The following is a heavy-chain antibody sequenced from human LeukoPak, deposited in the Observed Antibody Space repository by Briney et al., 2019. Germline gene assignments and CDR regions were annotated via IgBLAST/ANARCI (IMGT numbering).Heavy chain of an antibody. J-gene: IGHJ4*02. CDR3: AKDRYCSGGSCPDY. V-gene: IGHV3-72*01. Sequence: GGSLRLSCAASGFTFSDHYMDWVRQAPGKGLEWVGRARNKANSYATEYAASVKGRFTISRDDSENSLYLQMNSLKTEDTAVYYCAKDRYCSGGSCPDYWGQGTLVTVSS. CDR2: ARNKANSYAT. D-gene: IGHD2-15*01. CDR1: GFTFSDHY.